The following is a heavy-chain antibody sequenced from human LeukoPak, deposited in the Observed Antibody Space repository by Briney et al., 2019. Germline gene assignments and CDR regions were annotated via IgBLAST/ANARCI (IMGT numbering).Heavy chain of an antibody. Sequence: PSETLSLTCAVYSGSFSGYYWSWIRQPPGKGLEWIGEINHSGSTNYNPSLKSRVTISVDTSKNQFSLKLSSVTAADTAVYYCARWGEGYYYDSSGYYFDYWGQGTLVTVSS. CDR3: ARWGEGYYYDSSGYYFDY. J-gene: IGHJ4*02. V-gene: IGHV4-34*01. CDR1: SGSFSGYY. CDR2: INHSGST. D-gene: IGHD3-22*01.